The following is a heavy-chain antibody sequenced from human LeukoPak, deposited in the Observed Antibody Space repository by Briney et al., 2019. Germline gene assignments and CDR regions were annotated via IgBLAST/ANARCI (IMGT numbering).Heavy chain of an antibody. CDR3: ARVYGSGSYYTDYFDY. D-gene: IGHD3-10*01. Sequence: SSETLSLTCTVSGGSISSYYWSWIRQPPGKGLEWIGYIYYSGSTNYNPSLKSRVTISVDTSKNQFSLKLSSVTAADAAVYYCARVYGSGSYYTDYFDYWGQGTLVTVSS. J-gene: IGHJ4*02. CDR2: IYYSGST. CDR1: GGSISSYY. V-gene: IGHV4-59*01.